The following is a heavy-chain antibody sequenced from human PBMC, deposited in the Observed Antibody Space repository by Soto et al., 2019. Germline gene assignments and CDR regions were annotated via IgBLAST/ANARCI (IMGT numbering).Heavy chain of an antibody. V-gene: IGHV3-23*01. CDR3: AGGQYQLRLLAFEF. CDR2: ITGTGGST. Sequence: PGGSLRLSCAASRFTFGSHAMSWVRQAPGKGLEWLATITGTGGSTYYADSVKGRFTISRDNSKNTLHLQMNSLIAEDTAVYYCAGGQYQLRLLAFEFWGKGRRCTISS. J-gene: IGHJ3*01. D-gene: IGHD2-2*01. CDR1: RFTFGSHA.